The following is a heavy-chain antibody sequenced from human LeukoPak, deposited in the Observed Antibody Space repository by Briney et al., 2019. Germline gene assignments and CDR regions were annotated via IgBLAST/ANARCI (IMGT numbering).Heavy chain of an antibody. J-gene: IGHJ6*03. D-gene: IGHD2-2*01. V-gene: IGHV4-38-2*02. Sequence: SETLCLTCTVSGNSMSSGYYWGWIRRPPGKGLEWIGIIYHSGSTYYNPSLKSRVTISVDTSKNQFSLKLSSVTAADTAVYYCARSAAAATGYYYYYYYMDVWGKGTTVTVSS. CDR1: GNSMSSGYY. CDR2: IYHSGST. CDR3: ARSAAAATGYYYYYYYMDV.